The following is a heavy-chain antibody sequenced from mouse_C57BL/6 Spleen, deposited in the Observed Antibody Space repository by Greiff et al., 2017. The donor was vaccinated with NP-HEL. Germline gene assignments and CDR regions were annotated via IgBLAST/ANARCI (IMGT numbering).Heavy chain of an antibody. D-gene: IGHD1-1*01. CDR1: GFSLTSYG. CDR3: AKNSASITTAWYFDV. J-gene: IGHJ1*03. CDR2: IWRGGST. Sequence: QVQLQQSGPGLVQPSQSLSITCTVSGFSLTSYGVHWVRQSPGKGLEWLGVIWRGGSTDYNAALMSRLSITKDNSKSQVFFKMNSLQADDTAIYYCAKNSASITTAWYFDVWGTGTTVTVSS. V-gene: IGHV2-5*01.